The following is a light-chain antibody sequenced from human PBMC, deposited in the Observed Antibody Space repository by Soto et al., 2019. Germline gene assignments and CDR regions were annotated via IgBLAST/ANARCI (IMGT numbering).Light chain of an antibody. Sequence: AIPMTQSPSSLSASVGDRVTITCRASQGIRNDLGWYQRKPGKAPKLLIYAASSLQSGVPSRFSGSGSGTDFTLTISSLRPEDFATYYCLQDYNYPWTFGQGTKVEIK. V-gene: IGKV1-6*01. J-gene: IGKJ1*01. CDR1: QGIRND. CDR3: LQDYNYPWT. CDR2: AAS.